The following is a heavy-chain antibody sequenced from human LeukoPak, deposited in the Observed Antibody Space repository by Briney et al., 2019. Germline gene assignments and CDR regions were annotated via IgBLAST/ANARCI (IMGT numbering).Heavy chain of an antibody. CDR1: GFTFNNFW. V-gene: IGHV3-15*01. J-gene: IGHJ4*02. CDR2: IKSQTDGGTA. CDR3: ATDLLDY. Sequence: GGSLRLSCAASGFTFNNFWMSWVRQAPGKGLEWIGRIKSQTDGGTADYAAPVKGRFTISRGDSKTTLFLQMNSLKTEDTAMYYCATDLLDYWGRGTLVTVSS.